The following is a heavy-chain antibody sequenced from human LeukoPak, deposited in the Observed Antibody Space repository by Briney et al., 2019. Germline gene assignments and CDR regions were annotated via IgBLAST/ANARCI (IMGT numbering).Heavy chain of an antibody. J-gene: IGHJ3*02. CDR1: GFTFSSYA. D-gene: IGHD1-20*01. Sequence: GGSLRLSCAASGFTFSSYAMHWVRQAPGKGLEWVAVISYDGSNKYYADSVKGRFTISRDNSMNTLYLQMNSLRAEDTAVYYCARALGYDFDAFDIWGQGTMVTVSS. V-gene: IGHV3-30*04. CDR2: ISYDGSNK. CDR3: ARALGYDFDAFDI.